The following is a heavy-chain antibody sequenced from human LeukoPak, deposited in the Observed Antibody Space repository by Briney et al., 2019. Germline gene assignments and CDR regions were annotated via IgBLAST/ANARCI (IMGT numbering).Heavy chain of an antibody. D-gene: IGHD4-17*01. CDR3: ARRNYGDYDHYFDY. J-gene: IGHJ4*02. V-gene: IGHV4-59*08. CDR2: IYYSGST. Sequence: PSETLSLTCTVSGGSISSYYWSWIRQPPGKGLEWIGYIYYSGSTNYNPSLKSRVTISADTSRNQFSLKLSSVTAADTAVYYCARRNYGDYDHYFDYWGQGTLVTVSS. CDR1: GGSISSYY.